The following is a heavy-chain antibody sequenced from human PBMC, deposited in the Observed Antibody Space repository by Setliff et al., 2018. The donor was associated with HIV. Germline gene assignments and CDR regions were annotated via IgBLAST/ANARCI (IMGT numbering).Heavy chain of an antibody. Sequence: GESLKISCKGSGYNFRKYWIAWVRQMPGKGLEWMGIIFPGDSETTYRPSFQGQVTISIDKSISTAYLQWSSLKASDTAMYYCASSITVAGGRSFYYYAMDVWGQGTTVTVSS. J-gene: IGHJ6*02. CDR2: IFPGDSET. D-gene: IGHD1-20*01. CDR1: GYNFRKYW. CDR3: ASSITVAGGRSFYYYAMDV. V-gene: IGHV5-51*01.